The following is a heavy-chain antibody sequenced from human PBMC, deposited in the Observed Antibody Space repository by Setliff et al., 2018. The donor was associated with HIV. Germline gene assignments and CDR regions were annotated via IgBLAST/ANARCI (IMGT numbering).Heavy chain of an antibody. CDR3: ASDIAVIPAASQVGGFDI. V-gene: IGHV1-2*06. J-gene: IGHJ3*02. CDR1: GYTFTSHG. Sequence: ASVKVSCKASGYTFTSHGISWVRQAPGQGLEWMGRINPNSGGTNYAQKFQGRVTITRDTSISTTYMELSRLTSDDTAVYYCASDIAVIPAASQVGGFDIWGQGTMVTVSS. D-gene: IGHD2-2*01. CDR2: INPNSGGT.